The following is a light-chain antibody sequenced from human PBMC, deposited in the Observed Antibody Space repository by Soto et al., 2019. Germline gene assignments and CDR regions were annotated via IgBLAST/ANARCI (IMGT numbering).Light chain of an antibody. CDR3: QQYESSPWT. V-gene: IGKV3-20*01. Sequence: IVLTQSPGTLSLSPGERATLSCRASQSLSNYYLAWYQLKPGQAPRLLMYGASNRAAGFPDSFSGSGSGTDFTLTISRLEPEDFAVYVCQQYESSPWTFGQGTEVEI. CDR1: QSLSNYY. CDR2: GAS. J-gene: IGKJ1*01.